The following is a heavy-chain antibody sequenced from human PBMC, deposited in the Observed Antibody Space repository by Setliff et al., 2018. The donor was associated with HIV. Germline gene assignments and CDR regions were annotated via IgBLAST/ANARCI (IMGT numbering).Heavy chain of an antibody. CDR1: GGSISSGGYF. D-gene: IGHD6-13*01. V-gene: IGHV4-31*03. Sequence: PSETLSLTCTVSGGSISSGGYFWSWIRQLPGKGLEWIGYIYYSGSTFYNPSLKSRVTISVDTSNNQFSLKLNSVTAADTAVYYCARDVHSSSWYGDAFDIWGQGTMVTV. J-gene: IGHJ3*02. CDR3: ARDVHSSSWYGDAFDI. CDR2: IYYSGST.